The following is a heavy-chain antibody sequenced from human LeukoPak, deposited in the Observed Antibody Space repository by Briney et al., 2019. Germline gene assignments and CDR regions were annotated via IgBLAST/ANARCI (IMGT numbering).Heavy chain of an antibody. CDR1: GFTFISYA. CDR2: ISGSGGST. J-gene: IGHJ4*02. D-gene: IGHD6-19*01. V-gene: IGHV3-23*01. Sequence: GGSLRLSCAASGFTFISYAMSWVRQAPEEGLEWVSAISGSGGSTYYADSVKGRFTISRDNSKNTLYLQMNSLRAEDTAVYYCAKDIYSSGWYIESDYWGQGTLVTVSS. CDR3: AKDIYSSGWYIESDY.